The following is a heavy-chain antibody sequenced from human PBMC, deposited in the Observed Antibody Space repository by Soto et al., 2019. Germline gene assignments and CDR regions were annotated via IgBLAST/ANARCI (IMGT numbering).Heavy chain of an antibody. Sequence: GGSLRLSCAASGFVFSSYAKSWVRQAPGKGLEWVSAISGSGTTAYYADSVKGRFIFSRDNPKNTMYLQMNSLRAEDTAVYYCTSPKNELRFYSYNGIDVWGQGTTVNVSS. J-gene: IGHJ6*02. V-gene: IGHV3-23*01. CDR1: GFVFSSYA. CDR3: TSPKNELRFYSYNGIDV. CDR2: ISGSGTTA. D-gene: IGHD5-12*01.